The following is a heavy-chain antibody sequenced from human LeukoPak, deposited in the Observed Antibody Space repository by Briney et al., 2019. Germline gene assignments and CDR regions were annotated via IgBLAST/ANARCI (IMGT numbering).Heavy chain of an antibody. CDR1: GFTFSSYS. Sequence: GGSLRLSCAASGFTFSSYSMNWVRQAPGKGLEWVSSISSSSSYIYYADSVKGRFTISRDNAKNSLYLQMNSLRAEDTAVYYCARYSSGLYYYYGMDVWGQGTTVTVSS. J-gene: IGHJ6*02. CDR3: ARYSSGLYYYYGMDV. V-gene: IGHV3-21*01. CDR2: ISSSSSYI. D-gene: IGHD6-19*01.